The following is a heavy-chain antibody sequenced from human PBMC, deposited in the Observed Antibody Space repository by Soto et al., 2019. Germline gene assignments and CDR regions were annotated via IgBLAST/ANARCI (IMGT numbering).Heavy chain of an antibody. J-gene: IGHJ4*02. CDR2: FYYSGST. Sequence: SETLSLTCTVSGGSISSYYWSWIRQPPGKGLEWFGYFYYSGSTNYNPSLKSRVAISVDTSKNQFSLKLSSVTAADTAVYYCARSDGRYWGQGTLVTVSS. CDR1: GGSISSYY. CDR3: ARSDGRY. V-gene: IGHV4-59*01.